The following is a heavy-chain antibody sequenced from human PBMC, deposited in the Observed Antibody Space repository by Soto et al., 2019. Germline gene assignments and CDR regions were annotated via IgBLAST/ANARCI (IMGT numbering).Heavy chain of an antibody. CDR2: IYYSGST. CDR3: ASSPGYSSGWYPFNY. V-gene: IGHV4-61*01. CDR1: GGSVSSGSYY. D-gene: IGHD6-19*01. Sequence: QVQLQESGPGLVKPSETLSLTCTVSGGSVSSGSYYWSWIRQPPGKGLEWIGYIYYSGSTNYNPSLKSRVTISVDTSKNQFSLKLSSVTAVDTAVYYCASSPGYSSGWYPFNYWGQGTLVTVSS. J-gene: IGHJ4*02.